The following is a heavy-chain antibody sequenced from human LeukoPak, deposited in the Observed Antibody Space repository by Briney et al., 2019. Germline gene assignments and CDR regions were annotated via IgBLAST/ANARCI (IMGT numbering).Heavy chain of an antibody. CDR3: ARDFGSYGFDY. D-gene: IGHD5-18*01. Sequence: TGGSLRLSCAASGFPFSSYWMHWVRQAPGKGLVWVSRIKSDGSSTSYAGFVKGRFTISRDNAKNTLYLQMNSLRAEDTAVYYCARDFGSYGFDYWGQGTLVTVSS. CDR2: IKSDGSST. V-gene: IGHV3-74*01. J-gene: IGHJ4*02. CDR1: GFPFSSYW.